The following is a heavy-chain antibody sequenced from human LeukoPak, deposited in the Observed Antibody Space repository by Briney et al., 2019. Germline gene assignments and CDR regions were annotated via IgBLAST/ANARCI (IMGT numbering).Heavy chain of an antibody. Sequence: SETLSLTCTVSGGSISSYYWSWIRQPPGKGLEWIGYIYYSGSTNYNPSLKSRVTISVDTSKNQFSLKLSSVTAADTAVYNCARDFYRGGLDVWGQGTTVTVSS. CDR3: ARDFYRGGLDV. V-gene: IGHV4-59*01. D-gene: IGHD3-16*02. CDR1: GGSISSYY. CDR2: IYYSGST. J-gene: IGHJ6*02.